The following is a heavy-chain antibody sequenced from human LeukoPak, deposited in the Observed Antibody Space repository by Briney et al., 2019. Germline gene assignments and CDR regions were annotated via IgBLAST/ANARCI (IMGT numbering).Heavy chain of an antibody. V-gene: IGHV3-53*01. CDR1: GFTVSTYY. J-gene: IGHJ4*02. D-gene: IGHD2-2*01. CDR2: IYSGGST. CDR3: ARGLGYCTSTTCLLPFDY. Sequence: GGSLRLSCAASGFTVSTYYMTWVRQAPGKGLEGVSVIYSGGSTYYADSVKGRFTVSRDNSKNTLYLQMNSLRAEDTAMYYCARGLGYCTSTTCLLPFDYWGQGTLVTVSS.